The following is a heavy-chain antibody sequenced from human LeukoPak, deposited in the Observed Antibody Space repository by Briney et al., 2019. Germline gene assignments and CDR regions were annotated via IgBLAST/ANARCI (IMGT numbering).Heavy chain of an antibody. D-gene: IGHD3-10*01. CDR3: ARAVITMVRGVIIGPRSYYMDV. CDR1: GDSISSSSYY. J-gene: IGHJ6*03. Sequence: PSETLFLTCTVSGDSISSSSYYWGWIRQPPGKGLEWIGYIYYSGSTNYNPSLKSRVTISVDTSKNQFSLKLSSVTAADTAVYYCARAVITMVRGVIIGPRSYYMDVWGKGTTVTVSS. CDR2: IYYSGST. V-gene: IGHV4-61*05.